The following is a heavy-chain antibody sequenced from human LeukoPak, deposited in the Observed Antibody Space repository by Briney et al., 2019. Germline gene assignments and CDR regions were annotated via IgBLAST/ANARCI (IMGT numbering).Heavy chain of an antibody. V-gene: IGHV3-23*01. J-gene: IGHJ4*02. D-gene: IGHD6-19*01. CDR2: ISGSGGST. Sequence: GGSLRLSCAASGFTFSSFAMSWVRQAPGKGLEWVSAISGSGGSTYYADSVKGRFTISRDNSKNTLYLQMDSLRAEDTAIYCCAKSRSGWFLWDYWGQGTLVTVSS. CDR1: GFTFSSFA. CDR3: AKSRSGWFLWDY.